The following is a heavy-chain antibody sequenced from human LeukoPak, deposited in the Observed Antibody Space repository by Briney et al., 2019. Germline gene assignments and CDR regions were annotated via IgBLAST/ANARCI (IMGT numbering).Heavy chain of an antibody. CDR2: IYHSGST. V-gene: IGHV4-4*02. D-gene: IGHD3-10*01. Sequence: SETLSLTCAVSGGSISSSNWWSWVRQPPGKGLEWIGEIYHSGSTNYNPSLKSRVTISVDKSKNQFSLKLSSVTAADTAVYYCARDKPPHYYGSGSYYKSTPGPLDYWGQGTLVTVSS. J-gene: IGHJ4*02. CDR3: ARDKPPHYYGSGSYYKSTPGPLDY. CDR1: GGSISSSNW.